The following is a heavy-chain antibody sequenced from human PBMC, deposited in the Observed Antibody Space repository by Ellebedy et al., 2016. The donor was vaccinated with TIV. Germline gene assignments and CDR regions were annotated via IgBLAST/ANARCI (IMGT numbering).Heavy chain of an antibody. J-gene: IGHJ4*02. CDR1: GYTFTSYG. V-gene: IGHV1-18*01. CDR2: ISAYNGNT. CDR3: ARDRFYYYDSSGYFLFDY. D-gene: IGHD3-22*01. Sequence: ASVKVSXKASGYTFTSYGISWVRQAPGQGLEWMGWISAYNGNTNYAQKLQGRVTMTTDTSTSTAYMELRSLRSDDTAVYYCARDRFYYYDSSGYFLFDYWGQGTLVTVSS.